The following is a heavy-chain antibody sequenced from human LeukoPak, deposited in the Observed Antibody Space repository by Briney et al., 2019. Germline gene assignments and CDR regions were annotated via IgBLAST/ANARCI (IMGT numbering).Heavy chain of an antibody. Sequence: GASVKVSCKASGYTFTSYGISWVRQAPGQGLEWMGWISAYNGNTNYAQKLQGRVTMTTDTSTSTAYMELRSLRSDDTAVYYCARVLSSGWYSQLLEWFVPWGQGTLVTVSS. J-gene: IGHJ5*02. CDR3: ARVLSSGWYSQLLEWFVP. D-gene: IGHD6-19*01. CDR1: GYTFTSYG. V-gene: IGHV1-18*01. CDR2: ISAYNGNT.